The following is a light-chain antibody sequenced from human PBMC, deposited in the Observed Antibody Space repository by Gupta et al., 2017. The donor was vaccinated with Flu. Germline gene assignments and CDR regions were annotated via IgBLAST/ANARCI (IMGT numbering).Light chain of an antibody. CDR1: QTVSSTF. CDR2: GSS. V-gene: IGKV3-20*01. Sequence: IVLTQSPGTLALSPGARATHSCRASQTVSSTFVAWYQHKPGRAPRLLVPGSSTRATGMADSFSGSGSGTDFMLTISRLEAEDVAVYYCKKYGTQPFTFGQGTIVEIK. J-gene: IGKJ1*01. CDR3: KKYGTQPFT.